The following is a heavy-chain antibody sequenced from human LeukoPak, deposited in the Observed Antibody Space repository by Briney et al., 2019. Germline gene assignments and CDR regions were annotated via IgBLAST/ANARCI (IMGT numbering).Heavy chain of an antibody. Sequence: GESLKISCKASGYKFTNNWIAWVRQKPGKGLEWMGIIFPGDSDTRYSPSFQGQVTISVDKSISTAFLQWSSLKASDTAIYYCVRHFGPDVRKGGFSFWGQGALISVSS. CDR2: IFPGDSDT. CDR1: GYKFTNNW. J-gene: IGHJ4*02. V-gene: IGHV5-51*01. D-gene: IGHD3-3*01. CDR3: VRHFGPDVRKGGFSF.